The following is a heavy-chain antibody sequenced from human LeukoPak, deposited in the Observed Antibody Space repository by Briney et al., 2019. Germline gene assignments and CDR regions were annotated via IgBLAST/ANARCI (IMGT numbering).Heavy chain of an antibody. V-gene: IGHV3-33*01. J-gene: IGHJ4*02. Sequence: PGGSLRLSCAASGFTFSSYGMHWVRQAPGKGLEWVAVIWYDGSNKYYADSVKGRFTISRDNSKNTLYLRMNSLRAEDTAVYYCARGAAAGYYFDYWGQGTLVTVSS. D-gene: IGHD6-13*01. CDR3: ARGAAAGYYFDY. CDR1: GFTFSSYG. CDR2: IWYDGSNK.